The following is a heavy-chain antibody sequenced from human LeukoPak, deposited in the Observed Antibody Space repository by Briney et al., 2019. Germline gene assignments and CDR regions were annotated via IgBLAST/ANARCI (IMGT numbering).Heavy chain of an antibody. D-gene: IGHD6-6*01. Sequence: GGSLRLSCAAPGLNFSSYAMNWFRQTPGKGLEWVAVISSDGSNKFYADSVKGRFTVSRDNSKNTLFLLMNSLRTEGTAVYYCARDNDPDYSSSPGWFDPWGQGTLVTVSS. CDR2: ISSDGSNK. CDR1: GLNFSSYA. J-gene: IGHJ5*02. V-gene: IGHV3-30*01. CDR3: ARDNDPDYSSSPGWFDP.